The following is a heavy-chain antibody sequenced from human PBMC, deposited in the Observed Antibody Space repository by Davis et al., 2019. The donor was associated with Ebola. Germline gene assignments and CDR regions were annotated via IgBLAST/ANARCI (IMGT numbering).Heavy chain of an antibody. CDR1: GFTFSSYA. CDR3: ARERFTMVQGLIFYYYYGMAV. J-gene: IGHJ6*02. V-gene: IGHV3-30-3*01. CDR2: ISYDGSNK. D-gene: IGHD3-10*01. Sequence: PGGSLRLSCAASGFTFSSYAMYWVRQAPGKGLEWVAVISYDGSNKYYADSVKGRFTISRDNSKNTMYLQMNSLRPEDTAGYYCARERFTMVQGLIFYYYYGMAVWGQGTTVTVSS.